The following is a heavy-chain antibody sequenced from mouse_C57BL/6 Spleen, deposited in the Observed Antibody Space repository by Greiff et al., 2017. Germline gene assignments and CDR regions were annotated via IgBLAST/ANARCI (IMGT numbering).Heavy chain of an antibody. D-gene: IGHD2-3*01. J-gene: IGHJ1*03. CDR1: GYSFTGYY. Sequence: LQQSGPELVKPGASVKISCKASGYSFTGYYMHWVKQSSEKSLEWIGEINPSTGGTSYNQKFKGKATLTVDKSSSTAYMQLKSLTSEDSAVYYCARWLLEYFDVWGTGTTVTVSS. CDR3: ARWLLEYFDV. V-gene: IGHV1-43*01. CDR2: INPSTGGT.